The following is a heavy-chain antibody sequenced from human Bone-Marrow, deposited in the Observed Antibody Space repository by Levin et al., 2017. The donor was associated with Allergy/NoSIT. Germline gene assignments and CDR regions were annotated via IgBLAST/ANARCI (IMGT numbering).Heavy chain of an antibody. CDR2: IFYTGAT. Sequence: PSETLSLTCSVSGGAISSGGSYYWTWIRQHPGKGLEWIVYIFYTGATYYNWSLRSRVSISLDTSKNQFSLNLMSVTDADTDVYYCARGGDYYYDWFGPWGQGTLVTVSS. J-gene: IGHJ5*01. V-gene: IGHV4-31*03. CDR3: ARGGDYYYDWFGP. CDR1: GGAISSGGSYY. D-gene: IGHD3-22*01.